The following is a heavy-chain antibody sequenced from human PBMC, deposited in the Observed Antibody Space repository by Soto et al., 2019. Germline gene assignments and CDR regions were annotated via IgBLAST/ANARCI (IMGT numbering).Heavy chain of an antibody. Sequence: GASVKVSCKASGYTFTIYYLHWVRQAPGQGLEWMGIINPSGSTTYAQKFRGRVTMTRDTSTSTVYMELSSLRSEDTAVYYCARVYCSGGSCYGIDYWGLGTLVTVSS. CDR1: GYTFTIYY. D-gene: IGHD2-15*01. CDR3: ARVYCSGGSCYGIDY. CDR2: INPSGST. J-gene: IGHJ4*02. V-gene: IGHV1-46*01.